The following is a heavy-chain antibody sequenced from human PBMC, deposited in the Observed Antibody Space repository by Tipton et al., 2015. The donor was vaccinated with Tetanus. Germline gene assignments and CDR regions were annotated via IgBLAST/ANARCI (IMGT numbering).Heavy chain of an antibody. CDR3: AIQPKHGLAPRGAP. V-gene: IGHV4-34*01. CDR2: INQRGT. Sequence: AVYGGSSSSFYWSWIRQPPGGGLEWIGEINQRGTSYNPSLKTRATISVDSSKTQLFLTLTSVTAADTAVYYCAIQPKHGLAPRGAPWGQGILVTVSS. J-gene: IGHJ5*02. D-gene: IGHD6-19*01. CDR1: GGSSSSFY.